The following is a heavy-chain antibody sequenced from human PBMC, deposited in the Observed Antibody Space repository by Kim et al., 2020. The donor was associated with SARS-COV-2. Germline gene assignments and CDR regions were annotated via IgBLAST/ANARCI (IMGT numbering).Heavy chain of an antibody. D-gene: IGHD1-26*01. CDR2: INAGNGNT. Sequence: ASVKVSCKASGYTFTSYAMHWVRQAPGQRLEWMGWINAGNGNTKYSQKFQGRVTITRDTSASTAYMELSSLRSEDTAVYYCARAYKYSGSYRRVVNWFDPWGQGTLSPSPQ. CDR3: ARAYKYSGSYRRVVNWFDP. V-gene: IGHV1-3*01. CDR1: GYTFTSYA. J-gene: IGHJ5*02.